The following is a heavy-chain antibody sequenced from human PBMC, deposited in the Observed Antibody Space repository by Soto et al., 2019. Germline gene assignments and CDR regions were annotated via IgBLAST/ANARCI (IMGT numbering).Heavy chain of an antibody. CDR3: AKLGSSSWSPHYYFDY. D-gene: IGHD2-2*01. J-gene: IGHJ4*02. V-gene: IGHV3-23*01. CDR2: ITDSGDDT. CDR1: GFAFNIYA. Sequence: GGSLRLSCAASGFAFNIYAMSWVCQAPGKGLEWVSAITDSGDDTYYIDSVKGRFTISRDNSKSTLYLQMNSLRAEDTAIYYCAKLGSSSWSPHYYFDYWGQGTLVTVSS.